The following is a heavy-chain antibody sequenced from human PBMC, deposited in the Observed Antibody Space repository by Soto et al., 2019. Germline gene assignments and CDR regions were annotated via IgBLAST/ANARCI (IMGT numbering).Heavy chain of an antibody. CDR2: ISAYNGNT. CDR3: ARATTAGGRDYYYYGMDV. V-gene: IGHV1-18*01. D-gene: IGHD1-26*01. J-gene: IGHJ6*02. CDR1: GYTFTSYG. Sequence: ASVKVSCKASGYTFTSYGISWVRQPPGQGHEWMGWISAYNGNTNYAQKLQGRVTMTTDTSTSTAYMELRSLRSDDTAVYYCARATTAGGRDYYYYGMDVWGQGTTVTVAS.